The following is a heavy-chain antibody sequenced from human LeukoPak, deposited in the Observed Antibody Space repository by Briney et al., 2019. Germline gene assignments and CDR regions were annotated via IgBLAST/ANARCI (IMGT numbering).Heavy chain of an antibody. CDR2: ISWNSGSI. J-gene: IGHJ3*02. CDR3: AKSMTGYPDALDI. D-gene: IGHD3-9*01. Sequence: GRSLRLSCAASGFTFDDYAMHWVRQAPGKGLEWVSGISWNSGSIGYADSVKGRFTISRDNAKNSLYLQMNSLRAEDTALYYCAKSMTGYPDALDIWGQGTMVTVSS. CDR1: GFTFDDYA. V-gene: IGHV3-9*01.